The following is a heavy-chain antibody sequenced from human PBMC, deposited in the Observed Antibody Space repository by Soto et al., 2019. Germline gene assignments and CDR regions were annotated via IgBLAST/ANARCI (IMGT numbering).Heavy chain of an antibody. J-gene: IGHJ4*02. V-gene: IGHV3-21*06. CDR2: ISSTTNYI. CDR1: GFTYTRYS. Sequence: EVQLVESGGGLVKPGGSLRLSCAASGFTYTRYSMNWVRQAPGKGLEWVSSISSTTNYIYYGDSMKGRFTISRENAKNSLYLEMNSLRAEDTAVYYCERESEDLTSNFDYWGQGTLVTVSS. CDR3: ERESEDLTSNFDY.